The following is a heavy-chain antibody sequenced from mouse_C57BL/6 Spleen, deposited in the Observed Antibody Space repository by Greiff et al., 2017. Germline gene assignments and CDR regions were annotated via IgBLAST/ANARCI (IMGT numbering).Heavy chain of an antibody. CDR3: AREDGNYWSFDY. CDR1: GYTFTSYW. CDR2: IYPGSGST. V-gene: IGHV1-55*01. D-gene: IGHD2-1*01. Sequence: QVQLQQPGAELVKPGASVKMSCKASGYTFTSYWITWVKQRPGQGLEWIGDIYPGSGSTNYNEKFKSKATLTVDTSSSTAYMQLSSLTSEDSAVYYCAREDGNYWSFDYWGQGTTLTVSS. J-gene: IGHJ2*01.